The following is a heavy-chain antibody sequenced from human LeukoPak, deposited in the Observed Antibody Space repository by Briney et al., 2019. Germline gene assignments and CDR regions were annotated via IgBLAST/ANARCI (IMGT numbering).Heavy chain of an antibody. V-gene: IGHV3-23*01. CDR3: AKDRITIFGVVIPSAFDI. Sequence: GGSLRLSCAASGFTFTSFAMSWVRQAPGKGLEWVSTISRSGVATYYANSVKGRFTISRDNSKNTVYLQMNSLRAEDTAVYYCAKDRITIFGVVIPSAFDIWGQGTMVTVSS. D-gene: IGHD3-3*01. CDR1: GFTFTSFA. J-gene: IGHJ3*02. CDR2: ISRSGVAT.